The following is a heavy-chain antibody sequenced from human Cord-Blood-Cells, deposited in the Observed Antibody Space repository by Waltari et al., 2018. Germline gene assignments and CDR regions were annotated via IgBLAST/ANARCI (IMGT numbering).Heavy chain of an antibody. J-gene: IGHJ3*02. Sequence: QVQLQQWGAGLLKPSETLSLTCAVYGGSFSGYDWSWIRQPPGKGLEWIGEINHSGSTNYNPSLKSRVTISVDTSKNQFSLKLSSVTAADTAVYYCARNLGDAFDIWGQGTMVTVSS. V-gene: IGHV4-34*01. CDR2: INHSGST. CDR1: GGSFSGYD. CDR3: ARNLGDAFDI.